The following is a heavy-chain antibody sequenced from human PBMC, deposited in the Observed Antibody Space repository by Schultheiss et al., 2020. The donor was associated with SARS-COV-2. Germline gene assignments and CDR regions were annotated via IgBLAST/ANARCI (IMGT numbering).Heavy chain of an antibody. CDR1: GFTFSCYS. D-gene: IGHD1-1*01. Sequence: GESLKXSCAASGFTFSCYSMNWVRQAPGKGLEWVSAISGSGGSTYYADSVKGRFTISRDNSKNTLYLQMNSLRAEDTAVYYCAKCLGATGTIYYYYYYYMDVWGKGTTVTVSS. J-gene: IGHJ6*03. CDR3: AKCLGATGTIYYYYYYYMDV. V-gene: IGHV3-23*01. CDR2: ISGSGGST.